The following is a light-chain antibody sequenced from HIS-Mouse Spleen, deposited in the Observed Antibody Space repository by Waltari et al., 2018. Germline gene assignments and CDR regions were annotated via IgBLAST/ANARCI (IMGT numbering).Light chain of an antibody. CDR3: QVWDSSSDRV. Sequence: SYVLTQPPSVSVAPGQTARITCGGNNIGSKSVHWYQQKPGQAPVLVVYDDSDRPSVIPGRFSGSNSGNTATLTISRVEAGDEADYYCQVWDSSSDRVFGTGTKVTVL. J-gene: IGLJ1*01. CDR1: NIGSKS. V-gene: IGLV3-21*02. CDR2: DDS.